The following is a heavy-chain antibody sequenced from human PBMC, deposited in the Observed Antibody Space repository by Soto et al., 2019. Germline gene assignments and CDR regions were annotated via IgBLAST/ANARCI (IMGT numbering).Heavy chain of an antibody. V-gene: IGHV3-15*01. CDR3: TTTGTIDY. Sequence: EVQLVESGGGLVKPGGSLRLCCAASGFTFSNAWMTWVRQAPGKGLEWVGRIKSKTDGGTTYYAAPVKGRFTISRDDSNNAVCLPMNSLKTEDTAVYYCTTTGTIDYWGQGTLVTVSS. CDR1: GFTFSNAW. CDR2: IKSKTDGGTT. D-gene: IGHD1-1*01. J-gene: IGHJ4*02.